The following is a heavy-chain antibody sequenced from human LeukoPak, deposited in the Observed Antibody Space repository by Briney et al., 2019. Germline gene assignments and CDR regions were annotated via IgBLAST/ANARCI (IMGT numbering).Heavy chain of an antibody. CDR3: ARGEYYYDSSGYFY. CDR1: GDSISSSSYY. V-gene: IGHV4-39*07. Sequence: SETLSLTCTVSGDSISSSSYYWGWIRQPPGKGLEWIGSIYYSGSTYYNPSLKSRVTISVDTSKNQFSLKLSSVTAADTAVYYCARGEYYYDSSGYFYWGQGTLVTVSS. J-gene: IGHJ4*02. CDR2: IYYSGST. D-gene: IGHD3-22*01.